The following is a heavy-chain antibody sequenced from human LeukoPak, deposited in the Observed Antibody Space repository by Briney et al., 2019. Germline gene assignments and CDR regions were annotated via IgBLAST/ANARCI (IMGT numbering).Heavy chain of an antibody. V-gene: IGHV3-23*01. CDR1: GFTFSNYA. Sequence: GGSLRLSCAASGFTFSNYAMSWVRQAPEKGLEWVSGISGSGGATYYADSVKGRFTISRDNSKNTLYLQMSGLRAEDTAVYYCAKKVITYYYGMDVWGQGTTVTVSS. CDR3: AKKVITYYYGMDV. J-gene: IGHJ6*02. CDR2: ISGSGGAT. D-gene: IGHD2-21*01.